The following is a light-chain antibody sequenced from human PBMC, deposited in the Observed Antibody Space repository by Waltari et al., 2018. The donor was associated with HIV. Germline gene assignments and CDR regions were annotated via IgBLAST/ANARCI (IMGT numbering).Light chain of an antibody. Sequence: EIVMPPSPPTLSVSPRERLTLSCRASQSITTKLACYQQTPGQAPRLLIYGASTRAPGIPDRFSGSGSGTEFTLTISSLQSEDFAIYYCQQYNNWPPWTFGQGTKVEI. CDR3: QQYNNWPPWT. V-gene: IGKV3-15*01. CDR1: QSITTK. CDR2: GAS. J-gene: IGKJ1*01.